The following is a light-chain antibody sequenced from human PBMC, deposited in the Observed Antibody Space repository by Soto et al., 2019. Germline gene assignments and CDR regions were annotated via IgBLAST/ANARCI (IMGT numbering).Light chain of an antibody. Sequence: QSVLTQPPSASGTPGQTVTISYSGSSSNIGSKNVNWYQQLPGAAPKLLIYRNNQWPSGVPDRFSGSKSGTSASLAISGLQSEDEGDYYCAAWDESLNGVVFGGGTKLTVL. V-gene: IGLV1-44*01. CDR1: SSNIGSKN. CDR2: RNN. J-gene: IGLJ2*01. CDR3: AAWDESLNGVV.